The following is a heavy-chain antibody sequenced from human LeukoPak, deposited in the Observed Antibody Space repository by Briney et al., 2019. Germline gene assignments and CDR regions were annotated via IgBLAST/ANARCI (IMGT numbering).Heavy chain of an antibody. CDR2: ISFSVNTK. J-gene: IGHJ4*02. CDR3: ARGAYSSGWAYFDH. CDR1: GFTFSSSA. D-gene: IGHD6-19*01. V-gene: IGHV3-48*04. Sequence: GGSLRLSCAASGFTFSSSAMSWVRQAPGKGLEWVSYISFSVNTKYYGDSVKGRFTISRDNAKNSLYLHMDSLRAEDTAVYYCARGAYSSGWAYFDHWGQGTLVTVSS.